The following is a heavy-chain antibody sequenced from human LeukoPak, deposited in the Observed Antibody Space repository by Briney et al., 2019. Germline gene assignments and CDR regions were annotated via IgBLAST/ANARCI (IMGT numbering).Heavy chain of an antibody. CDR2: ISSSGSTI. CDR1: GFTFSSYE. Sequence: GGSLRLSCAASGFTFSSYEMNWVRQAPGKGLEWVSYISSSGSTIYYADSVKGRFTISRDNAKNSLYLQMNSLRAEDTAVYYCARLSQIKYYFDYWGQGTLVTVSS. D-gene: IGHD3-3*02. CDR3: ARLSQIKYYFDY. V-gene: IGHV3-48*03. J-gene: IGHJ4*02.